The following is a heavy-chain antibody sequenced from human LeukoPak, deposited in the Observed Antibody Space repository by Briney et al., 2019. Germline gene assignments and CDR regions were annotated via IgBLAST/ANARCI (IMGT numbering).Heavy chain of an antibody. D-gene: IGHD1-7*01. Sequence: PGGPLRLSCAASGFTFSSYSMNWVRQAPGKGLEWVSYISSSSSTIYYADSVKGRFTISRDNAKNSLYLQMNSLRAEDTAVYYCARASYWNYEYRRDFDYWGQGTLVTVSS. V-gene: IGHV3-48*04. J-gene: IGHJ4*02. CDR3: ARASYWNYEYRRDFDY. CDR2: ISSSSSTI. CDR1: GFTFSSYS.